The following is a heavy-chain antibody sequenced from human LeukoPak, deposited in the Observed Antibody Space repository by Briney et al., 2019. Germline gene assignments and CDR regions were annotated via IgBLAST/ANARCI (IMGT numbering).Heavy chain of an antibody. D-gene: IGHD3-10*01. J-gene: IGHJ5*02. V-gene: IGHV4-39*01. CDR1: GGSISSSSYY. Sequence: SETLSLTSTVSGGSISSSSYYWGWIRQPPGKGLEWIGSIYYSGSTYYNPSLKSRVTISVDTSKNQFSLKLSSVTAADTAVYYCASSGSYYGWFDPWGQGTLVTVSS. CDR3: ASSGSYYGWFDP. CDR2: IYYSGST.